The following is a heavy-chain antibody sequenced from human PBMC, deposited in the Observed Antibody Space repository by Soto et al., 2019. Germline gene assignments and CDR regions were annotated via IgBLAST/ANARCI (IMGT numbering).Heavy chain of an antibody. Sequence: ASVKVSCKASGYTFTSYDINWVRQATGQGLEWMGWMNPNSGNTGYAQKFQGRVTMTRNTSISTAYMELSSLRSEDTAVYYCARDSDYGSGSYYNSFDYWGQGTLVTVS. CDR1: GYTFTSYD. J-gene: IGHJ4*02. CDR2: MNPNSGNT. CDR3: ARDSDYGSGSYYNSFDY. D-gene: IGHD3-10*01. V-gene: IGHV1-8*01.